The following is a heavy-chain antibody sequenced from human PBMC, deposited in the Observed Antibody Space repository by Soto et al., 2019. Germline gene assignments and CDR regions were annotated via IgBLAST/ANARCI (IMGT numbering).Heavy chain of an antibody. D-gene: IGHD6-19*01. V-gene: IGHV3-30*18. CDR3: AKGGRKWLVTSDFNY. J-gene: IGHJ4*02. Sequence: VQLVESGGGVVQPGRSLRLSCAASGFTFSDYAMHWVRQAPGKGLEWVAVVSHDGRNTHYADSVKGRFTISRDSSKNKVSLEMTSLRGEDTAVYYCAKGGRKWLVTSDFNYWGQGALVTVSS. CDR1: GFTFSDYA. CDR2: VSHDGRNT.